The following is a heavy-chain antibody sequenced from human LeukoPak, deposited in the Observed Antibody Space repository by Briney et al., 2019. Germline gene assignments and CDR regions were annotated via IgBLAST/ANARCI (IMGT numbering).Heavy chain of an antibody. D-gene: IGHD4-23*01. Sequence: WGSLTLTCAASGFTFSRYPMSWLRQPPGKGLDGVSPINFSGGSTYYADSVKGRFTISRDNSKNTLYLQMTSLRAEDTAVYYCARDRWVYWGQGTLVTVSS. CDR3: ARDRWVY. J-gene: IGHJ4*02. V-gene: IGHV3-23*01. CDR2: INFSGGST. CDR1: GFTFSRYP.